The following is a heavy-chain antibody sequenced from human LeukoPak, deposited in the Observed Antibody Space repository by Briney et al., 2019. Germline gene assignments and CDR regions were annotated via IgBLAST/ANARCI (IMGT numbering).Heavy chain of an antibody. CDR1: GYSLTNYW. Sequence: GGAPKIPLKGSGYSLTNYWIVSVPQMAGKSVEWREIIYPGDSDTRNSPSFQGQVTISADKSISTAYLQWSSLKASETAMYYCARMSGSYVAAPFGYWGQGTLVTVSS. D-gene: IGHD1-26*01. CDR3: ARMSGSYVAAPFGY. CDR2: IYPGDSDT. J-gene: IGHJ4*02. V-gene: IGHV5-51*01.